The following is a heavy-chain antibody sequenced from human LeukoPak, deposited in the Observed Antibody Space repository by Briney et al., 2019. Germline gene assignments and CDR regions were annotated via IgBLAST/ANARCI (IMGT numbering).Heavy chain of an antibody. D-gene: IGHD3-16*01. V-gene: IGHV3-13*04. J-gene: IGHJ6*02. CDR1: GFTFSSYD. Sequence: GGSLRLSCAASGFTFSSYDMHWVRQATGKGLEWVSGIGTTADTHYADPVKGRFTISRENAKNSLYLQMNSLKAGDTAVYYCAKKTWGSGLDVWGQGTTVTVSS. CDR3: AKKTWGSGLDV. CDR2: IGTTADT.